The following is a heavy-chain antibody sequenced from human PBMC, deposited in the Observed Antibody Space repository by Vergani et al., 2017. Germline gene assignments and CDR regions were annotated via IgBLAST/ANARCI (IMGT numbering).Heavy chain of an antibody. CDR1: GFTFNHYA. CDR2: ISGSGGST. J-gene: IGHJ6*02. CDR3: AKANPRNSGYYYLYYYHAMDV. V-gene: IGHV3-23*01. D-gene: IGHD5-12*01. Sequence: EVQLLESGGDLVQPGGSLRLSCAASGFTFNHYAMNWVRQAPGKGLEWVLGISGSGGSTYYAGSVKGRFTISRDSSKNTLYLQMNSLCAGDTAVYYCAKANPRNSGYYYLYYYHAMDVWGQGTTVTVSS.